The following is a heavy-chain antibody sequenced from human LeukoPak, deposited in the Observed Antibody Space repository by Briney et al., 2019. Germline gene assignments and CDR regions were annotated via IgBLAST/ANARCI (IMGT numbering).Heavy chain of an antibody. CDR2: IRYDGSNK. J-gene: IGHJ4*02. CDR1: GVTFRSYG. V-gene: IGHV3-30*02. D-gene: IGHD2-21*01. CDR3: ARAMNNVETYYFDY. Sequence: GGSLRLSCAASGVTFRSYGKHGVRQAPGKGLEWVAFIRYDGSNKYYVDSVKGRFTISRDNSKNTLYLQMYSLRAEDTAVYYCARAMNNVETYYFDYWGQGTLVTVSS.